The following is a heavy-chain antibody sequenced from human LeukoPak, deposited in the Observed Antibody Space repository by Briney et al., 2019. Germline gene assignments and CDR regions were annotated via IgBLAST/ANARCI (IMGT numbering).Heavy chain of an antibody. CDR2: IYCSGST. CDR3: ARGSGWYFY. CDR1: GGSISTYY. J-gene: IGHJ4*02. D-gene: IGHD6-19*01. V-gene: IGHV4-59*01. Sequence: SETLSLTCTVSGGSISTYYWSWIRQPPGKGLEWIGYIYCSGSTNYNPSLKSRVTISVDTSKNQFSLKLSSVTAADTAVYYCARGSGWYFYWGQGPLVTVSS.